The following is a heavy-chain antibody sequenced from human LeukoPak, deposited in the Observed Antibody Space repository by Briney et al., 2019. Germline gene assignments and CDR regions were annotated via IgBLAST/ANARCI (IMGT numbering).Heavy chain of an antibody. CDR1: GGSISSYD. D-gene: IGHD6-13*01. Sequence: SETLSLTCTVTGGSISSYDWSWIRQPAGKGLEWIGRIYTSGSTNYNPSLKSRVTMSVDTSKNQFSLKLSSVTAADTAVYYCARDLYSSSWYSYYYYYYYMDVWGKGTRSPSP. CDR2: IYTSGST. V-gene: IGHV4-4*07. J-gene: IGHJ6*03. CDR3: ARDLYSSSWYSYYYYYYYMDV.